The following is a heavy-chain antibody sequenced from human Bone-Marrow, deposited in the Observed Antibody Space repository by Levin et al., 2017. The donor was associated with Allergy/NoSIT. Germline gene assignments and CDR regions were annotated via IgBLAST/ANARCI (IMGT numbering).Heavy chain of an antibody. CDR1: GFTFSAYD. CDR3: VRDYYGSLDY. V-gene: IGHV3-66*01. CDR2: IYGGGST. D-gene: IGHD3-10*01. Sequence: GGSLRLSCAASGFTFSAYDMSWVRQAPGKGLEWISFIYGGGSTYYADSVKGRFTISRDNSKNTLFLQMNSLRAEDTAVYYCVRDYYGSLDYWGQGTLVTVSS. J-gene: IGHJ4*02.